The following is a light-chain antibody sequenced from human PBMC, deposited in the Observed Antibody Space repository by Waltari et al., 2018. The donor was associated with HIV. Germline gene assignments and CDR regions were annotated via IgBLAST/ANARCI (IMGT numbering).Light chain of an antibody. Sequence: QSVLTQPPSASGTPGQRVAISCSGRSSKLGSNTITWYQQLSGTAPKLLINSNNQRPSGVPDRFPGSKSVTSGSLAISGLQSEDEADYYCAAWDDNRNAVVFGGGTKLTVL. CDR2: SNN. CDR1: SSKLGSNT. V-gene: IGLV1-44*01. J-gene: IGLJ2*01. CDR3: AAWDDNRNAVV.